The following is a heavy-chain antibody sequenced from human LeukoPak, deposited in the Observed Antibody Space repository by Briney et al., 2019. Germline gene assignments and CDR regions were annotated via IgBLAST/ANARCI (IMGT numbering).Heavy chain of an antibody. CDR1: GYTFTSYD. CDR2: MNPNSGNT. V-gene: IGHV1-8*01. Sequence: ASVKVSCKASGYTFTSYDINWVRQATGQGLEWMGWMNPNSGNTGYAQKFQGRVTMTRNTSISTAYMELSSLRSEDTAVYYCARITYGDYSYYFDYWGQGTLVTVSS. CDR3: ARITYGDYSYYFDY. J-gene: IGHJ4*02. D-gene: IGHD4-17*01.